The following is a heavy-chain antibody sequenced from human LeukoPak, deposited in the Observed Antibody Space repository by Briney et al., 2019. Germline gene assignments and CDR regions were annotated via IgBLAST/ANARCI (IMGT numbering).Heavy chain of an antibody. J-gene: IGHJ4*02. CDR2: INTDGSST. V-gene: IGHV3-74*01. CDR3: ARLNYYDSSGQYFDY. CDR1: GFTFSSYW. Sequence: GGSLRLSCAASGFTFSSYWMHWVRQAPGKGLVWVSRINTDGSSTSYADSVKGRFTISRDNAKNTLYLQMNSLRAEDTAVYYCARLNYYDSSGQYFDYWGQGTLVTVSS. D-gene: IGHD3-22*01.